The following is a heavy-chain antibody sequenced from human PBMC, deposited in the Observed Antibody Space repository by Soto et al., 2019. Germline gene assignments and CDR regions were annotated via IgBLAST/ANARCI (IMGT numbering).Heavy chain of an antibody. CDR1: GYSFTSYW. CDR2: IYPGDSDT. Sequence: PGESLKISCKGSGYSFTSYWIGWVRQMPGKGLEWMGIIYPGDSDTRYSPSFQGQVTISADKSISTAYLQWSSLKASDTAMCYCARHYAFGGRQATYYYGMDVWGQGTTVTVSS. CDR3: ARHYAFGGRQATYYYGMDV. V-gene: IGHV5-51*01. D-gene: IGHD3-16*01. J-gene: IGHJ6*02.